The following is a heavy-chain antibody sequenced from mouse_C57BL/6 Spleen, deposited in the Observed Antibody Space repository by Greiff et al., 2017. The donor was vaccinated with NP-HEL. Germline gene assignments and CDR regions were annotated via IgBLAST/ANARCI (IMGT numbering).Heavy chain of an antibody. CDR3: ARAAQAFDY. D-gene: IGHD3-2*02. J-gene: IGHJ2*01. V-gene: IGHV3-6*01. CDR1: GYSITSGYY. CDR2: ISYDGSN. Sequence: ESGPGLVKPSHSLSLTCSVTGYSITSGYYWNWIRQFPGNKLEWMGYISYDGSNNYNPSLKNRISITRDTSKNQFFLKLNSVTTEDTATYYCARAAQAFDYWGQGTTLTVSS.